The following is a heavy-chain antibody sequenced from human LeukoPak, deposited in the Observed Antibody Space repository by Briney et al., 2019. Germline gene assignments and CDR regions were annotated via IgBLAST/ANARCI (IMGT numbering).Heavy chain of an antibody. Sequence: GGSLRLSCAASGFTFSNCNMNWVRQAPGKGLEWVSYVTSSSSFIYYADSVKGRFTISRDNAKNSLYLQMNSLRAEDTAVYYCARGWGQQWLGAFDMWGQGTMVTVSS. CDR1: GFTFSNCN. CDR2: VTSSSSFI. J-gene: IGHJ3*02. CDR3: ARGWGQQWLGAFDM. D-gene: IGHD6-19*01. V-gene: IGHV3-48*01.